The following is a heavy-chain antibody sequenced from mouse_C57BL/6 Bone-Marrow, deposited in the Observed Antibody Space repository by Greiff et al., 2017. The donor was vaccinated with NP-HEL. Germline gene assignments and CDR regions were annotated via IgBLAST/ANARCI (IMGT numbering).Heavy chain of an antibody. CDR2: INPNNGGT. CDR3: ARRDHYYGSPY. J-gene: IGHJ2*01. Sequence: VQLQQSGPELVKPGASVKISCKASGYTFTDYYMNWVKQSHGKSLEWIGDINPNNGGTSYNQKFKGKATLTVDKSSSTAYMELRSLTSEDSAVYYCARRDHYYGSPYWGQGTTLTVSS. D-gene: IGHD1-1*01. V-gene: IGHV1-26*01. CDR1: GYTFTDYY.